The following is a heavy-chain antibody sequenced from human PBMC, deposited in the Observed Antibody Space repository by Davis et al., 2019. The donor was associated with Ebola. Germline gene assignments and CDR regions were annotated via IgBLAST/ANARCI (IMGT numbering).Heavy chain of an antibody. D-gene: IGHD5-18*01. CDR1: GGSISSYY. Sequence: SETLSLTCTVSGGSISSYYWSWIRSPPGKGLEWIGYIYYSGSTNYNPSLKSRVTISVDTSKNQFSLKLSSVTAEDTAVYYCGRCEENPDTTMVSCFDYWGQGTLVTVSS. V-gene: IGHV4-59*01. CDR2: IYYSGST. J-gene: IGHJ4*02. CDR3: GRCEENPDTTMVSCFDY.